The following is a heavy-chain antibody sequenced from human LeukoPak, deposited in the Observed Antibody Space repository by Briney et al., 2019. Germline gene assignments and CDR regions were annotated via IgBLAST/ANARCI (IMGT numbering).Heavy chain of an antibody. CDR3: ARDPHGSGSRPIDY. CDR1: GGTFSSYA. CDR2: IIPILGTA. J-gene: IGHJ4*02. Sequence: SVKVSCKASGGTFSSYAISWVRQAPGQGLEWMGRIIPILGTANYAQKFQGRVTITTDESTSTAYMELSSLRSEDTAVYYCARDPHGSGSRPIDYWGQGTLVTVSS. V-gene: IGHV1-69*11. D-gene: IGHD3-10*01.